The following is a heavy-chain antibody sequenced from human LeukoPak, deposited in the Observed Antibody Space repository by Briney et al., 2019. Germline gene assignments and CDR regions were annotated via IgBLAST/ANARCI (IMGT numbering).Heavy chain of an antibody. CDR1: GGTFSSYA. CDR2: IIPIFGTA. Sequence: GASVKVSCKASGGTFSSYAISWVRQAPGQGLEWMGGIIPIFGTANYAQKFQGRVTITADKSTSTAYMELSSLRSEDTAVYYCARRSGTRISNYYYYGMDVWGKGTTVTVSS. J-gene: IGHJ6*04. D-gene: IGHD2-15*01. V-gene: IGHV1-69*06. CDR3: ARRSGTRISNYYYYGMDV.